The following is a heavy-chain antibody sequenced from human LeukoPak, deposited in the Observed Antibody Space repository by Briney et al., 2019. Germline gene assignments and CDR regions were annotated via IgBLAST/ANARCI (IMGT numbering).Heavy chain of an antibody. J-gene: IGHJ4*02. CDR3: ARLYASSGYYPYYFDY. V-gene: IGHV4-59*01. CDR2: IYYSGST. D-gene: IGHD3-22*01. CDR1: GGSISSYY. Sequence: KSSETLSLTCTVSGGSISSYYWSWIRQPPGKGLEWIGYIYYSGSTNYNPSLKSRVTISVDTSKNQFSLKLSSVTAADTAVYYCARLYASSGYYPYYFDYWGQGTLVTVSS.